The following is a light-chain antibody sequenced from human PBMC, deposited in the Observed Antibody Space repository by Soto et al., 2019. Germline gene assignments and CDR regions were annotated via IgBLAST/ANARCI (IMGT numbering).Light chain of an antibody. Sequence: AIQLTQSPSSLSASVGDRVTITCRASQGISSALAWYQRKPGKAPKLLIYDASNLESWVPSRFSGSGSGTDFTLTISSLQPEDFATYYCQQFNSYPTFGQGTKLEIK. CDR3: QQFNSYPT. CDR2: DAS. CDR1: QGISSA. J-gene: IGKJ2*01. V-gene: IGKV1-13*02.